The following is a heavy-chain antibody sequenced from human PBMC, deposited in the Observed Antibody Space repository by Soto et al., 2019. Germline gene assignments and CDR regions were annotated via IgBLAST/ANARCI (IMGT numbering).Heavy chain of an antibody. D-gene: IGHD2-21*02. CDR3: AHRRGGGDHDHCCFDY. CDR1: GFSLSTSGVG. J-gene: IGHJ4*02. Sequence: QITLKESGPTLVKPTQTLTLTCTFSGFSLSTSGVGVGWIRQPPGKALEWLALIYWDDDKRYSPSLKSRLTITKHTSKHQVVLTMTNMHPVDTATYSRAHRRGGGDHDHCCFDYWGQGTLVTVSS. CDR2: IYWDDDK. V-gene: IGHV2-5*02.